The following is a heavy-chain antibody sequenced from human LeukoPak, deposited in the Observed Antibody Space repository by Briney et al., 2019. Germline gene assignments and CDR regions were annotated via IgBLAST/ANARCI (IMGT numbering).Heavy chain of an antibody. CDR2: INYSGIT. V-gene: IGHV4-34*01. Sequence: SETLSLTCAVYGGSFSGCYWSWIRQPPGKGLEWIGEINYSGITNHNPSLKSRVTISVDMSKNQFSLKLSYVTAAYTSVYYCTRGIAAAETLYYFDYWGQGTLVTVSS. D-gene: IGHD6-13*01. CDR1: GGSFSGCY. J-gene: IGHJ4*02. CDR3: TRGIAAAETLYYFDY.